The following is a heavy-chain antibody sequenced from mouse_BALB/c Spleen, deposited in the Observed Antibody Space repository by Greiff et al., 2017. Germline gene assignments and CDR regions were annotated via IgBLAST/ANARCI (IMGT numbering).Heavy chain of an antibody. Sequence: EVQRVESGGGLVKPGGSLKLSCAASGFTFSSYTMSWVRQTPEKRLEWVATISSGGGNTYYPDSVKGRFTISRDNAKNNLYLQMSSLRSEDTALYYCARSYYGKGYYFDYWGQGTTLTVSS. CDR3: ARSYYGKGYYFDY. D-gene: IGHD2-10*01. CDR2: ISSGGGNT. CDR1: GFTFSSYT. J-gene: IGHJ2*01. V-gene: IGHV5-9*03.